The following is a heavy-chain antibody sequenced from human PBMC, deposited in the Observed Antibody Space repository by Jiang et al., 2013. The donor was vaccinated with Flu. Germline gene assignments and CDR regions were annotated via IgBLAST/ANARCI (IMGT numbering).Heavy chain of an antibody. D-gene: IGHD3-16*01. J-gene: IGHJ6*02. Sequence: PGLVKPSETLSLTCTVSGGSISSYYWSWIRQPPGKGLEWIGYIYYSGSTNYNPSLKSRVTISVDTSKNQFSLKLNSVTAADTAVYYCVGEGTDYYYYGMDVWGQGTTVTASS. V-gene: IGHV4-59*08. CDR3: VGEGTDYYYYGMDV. CDR2: IYYSGST. CDR1: GGSISSYY.